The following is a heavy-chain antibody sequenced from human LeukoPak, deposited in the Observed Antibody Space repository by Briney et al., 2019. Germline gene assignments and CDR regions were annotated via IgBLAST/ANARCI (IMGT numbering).Heavy chain of an antibody. D-gene: IGHD1-1*01. Sequence: SETLSLTCTVSNGSISSDTYFWSWIRQPAGKGLEWIGRMSSSGISTYSPSLKSRVTISIDTSRNQFSLKLSSVTAADTAVYYCARTTEAHIWRTRYYDYYMDVWGKGTTVTVSS. J-gene: IGHJ6*03. CDR2: MSSSGIS. CDR1: NGSISSDTYF. V-gene: IGHV4-61*02. CDR3: ARTTEAHIWRTRYYDYYMDV.